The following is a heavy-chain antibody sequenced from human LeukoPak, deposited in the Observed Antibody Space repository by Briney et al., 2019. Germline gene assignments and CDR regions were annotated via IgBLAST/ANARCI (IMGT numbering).Heavy chain of an antibody. CDR2: ISYDGSNK. Sequence: GGSLRLSCTASGFIFSTYGMHWVRQAPGKGLEWVAVISYDGSNKYYADSVKGRFTISRDNSKNTLYLQMNSLRAEDTAVYYCASGYSSGWEGVDYWGQGTLVTVSS. V-gene: IGHV3-30*19. CDR3: ASGYSSGWEGVDY. CDR1: GFIFSTYG. D-gene: IGHD6-19*01. J-gene: IGHJ4*02.